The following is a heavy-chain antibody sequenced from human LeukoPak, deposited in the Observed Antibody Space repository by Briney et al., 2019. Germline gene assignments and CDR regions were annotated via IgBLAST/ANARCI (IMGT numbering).Heavy chain of an antibody. Sequence: GASVKVSCRASGYTFTSYYMHWVRQAPGQGLEWMGIINPSGGSTSYAQKFQGRVTMTRDTSTSTVYMELSSLRSEDTAVYYCARDGGDGYNSYYFDYWGQGTLVTVSS. CDR1: GYTFTSYY. D-gene: IGHD5-24*01. J-gene: IGHJ4*02. CDR3: ARDGGDGYNSYYFDY. CDR2: INPSGGST. V-gene: IGHV1-46*01.